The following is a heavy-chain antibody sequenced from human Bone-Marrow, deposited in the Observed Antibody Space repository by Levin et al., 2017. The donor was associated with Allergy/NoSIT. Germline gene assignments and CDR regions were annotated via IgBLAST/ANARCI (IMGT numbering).Heavy chain of an antibody. Sequence: PGGSLRLSCAVSGYTFSDYAMHWVRQAPGKGLEWVAVISDDGSTKYYAESVKGRFGISRDNSKSTLFLQLNSLRPDDTASYYCARQYVWGQGTRVTVSS. V-gene: IGHV3-30*09. CDR1: GYTFSDYA. CDR3: ARQYV. J-gene: IGHJ4*02. D-gene: IGHD2-2*01. CDR2: ISDDGSTK.